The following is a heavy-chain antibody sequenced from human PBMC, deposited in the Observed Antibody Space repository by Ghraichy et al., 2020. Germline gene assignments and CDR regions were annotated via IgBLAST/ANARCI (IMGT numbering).Heavy chain of an antibody. J-gene: IGHJ4*02. CDR2: INGNADAI. CDR1: GFTFRSYS. Sequence: GGSLRLSCAASGFTFRSYSMNWVRQAPGKGLEWILYINGNADAIYYADSVKGRFTISRDNAKTSLFLQMNSLRAEDTAVYYCARDKSTFYTSDYWGQGTLVTVSS. V-gene: IGHV3-48*04. CDR3: ARDKSTFYTSDY. D-gene: IGHD2-2*02.